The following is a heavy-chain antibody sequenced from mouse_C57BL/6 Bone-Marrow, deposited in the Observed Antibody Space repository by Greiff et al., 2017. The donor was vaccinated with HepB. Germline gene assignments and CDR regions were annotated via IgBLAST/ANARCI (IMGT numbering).Heavy chain of an antibody. CDR3: ARGNWAWFAY. J-gene: IGHJ3*01. V-gene: IGHV1-18*01. Sequence: VQLKESGPELVKPGASVKIPCKASGYTFTDYNMDWVKQSHGKSLEWIGDINPNNGGTIYNQKFKGKATLTVDKSSSTAYMELRSLTSEDTAVYYCARGNWAWFAYWGQGTLVTVSA. CDR2: INPNNGGT. D-gene: IGHD4-1*01. CDR1: GYTFTDYN.